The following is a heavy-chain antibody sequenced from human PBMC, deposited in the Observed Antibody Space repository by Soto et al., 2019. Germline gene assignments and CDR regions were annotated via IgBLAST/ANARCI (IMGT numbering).Heavy chain of an antibody. V-gene: IGHV1-2*02. CDR1: GYTFIGYS. D-gene: IGHD3-16*02. Sequence: ASVKVSCKASGYTFIGYSIHWVRQAPGQGLEWMGRINPNSGETNFAQTFRGRVTMTTDTSISTAFMELSRLTFDDTAVYYCARGGLYSYPYWGQGTLVTVSS. J-gene: IGHJ4*02. CDR3: ARGGLYSYPY. CDR2: INPNSGET.